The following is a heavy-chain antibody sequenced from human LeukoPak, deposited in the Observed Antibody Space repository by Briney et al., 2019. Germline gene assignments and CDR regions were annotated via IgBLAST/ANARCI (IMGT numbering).Heavy chain of an antibody. D-gene: IGHD6-19*01. J-gene: IGHJ4*02. CDR2: IYYSGST. CDR3: ARQTPSSGWFDY. Sequence: SETMSLTCTVSGGSISSYCWSWIRQPPGKGLEWIGYIYYSGSTNYNPSLKSRVTISVDTSKNQFSLKLSSVTAADTAVYYCARQTPSSGWFDYWGQGTLVTVSS. V-gene: IGHV4-59*08. CDR1: GGSISSYC.